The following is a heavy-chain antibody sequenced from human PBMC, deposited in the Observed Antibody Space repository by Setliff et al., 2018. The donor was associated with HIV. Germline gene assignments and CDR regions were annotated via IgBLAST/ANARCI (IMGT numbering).Heavy chain of an antibody. CDR1: GDSITSGTYY. V-gene: IGHV4-61*09. CDR2: ISTSGTT. D-gene: IGHD6-13*01. Sequence: PSETLSLTCTVSGDSITSGTYYWSWIRQPAGMRLEWIGHISTSGTTNYNPSLKSRVTISADTSKSQFSLKLTSVTAADTAAYFCATGKLAAGGAFVIWGQGTMVTVSS. CDR3: ATGKLAAGGAFVI. J-gene: IGHJ3*02.